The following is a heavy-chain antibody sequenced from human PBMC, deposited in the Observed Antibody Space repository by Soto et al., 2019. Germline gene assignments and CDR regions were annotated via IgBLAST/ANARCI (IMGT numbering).Heavy chain of an antibody. CDR1: GFTFSNAW. CDR2: IKSKTDGGTT. D-gene: IGHD3-16*01. Sequence: GGSLRLSCAASGFTFSNAWMSWVRQAPGKGLEWVGRIKSKTDGGTTDYAAPVKGRFTISRDDSKNTLYLQMNSLKTEDTAVYYCTTDPVMNTYYYYYMDVWGKGTTVTVSS. V-gene: IGHV3-15*01. CDR3: TTDPVMNTYYYYYMDV. J-gene: IGHJ6*03.